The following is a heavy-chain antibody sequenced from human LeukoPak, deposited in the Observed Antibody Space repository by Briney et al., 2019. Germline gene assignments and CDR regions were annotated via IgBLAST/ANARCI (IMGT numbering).Heavy chain of an antibody. V-gene: IGHV3-30*02. CDR1: GFTFSSFG. D-gene: IGHD1-20*01. J-gene: IGHJ4*02. Sequence: GGSLRLSCAASGFTFSSFGMHWVRQAPGKGLEWVAFVRYDGSNKYYADSVKGRFTISRDNSKNTLSLQMNSLRAEDTAVYYCARDWITGTGFGYWGQGTLVTVSS. CDR2: VRYDGSNK. CDR3: ARDWITGTGFGY.